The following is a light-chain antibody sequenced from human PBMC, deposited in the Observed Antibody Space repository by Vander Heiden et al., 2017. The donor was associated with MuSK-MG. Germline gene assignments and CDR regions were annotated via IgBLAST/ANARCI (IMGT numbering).Light chain of an antibody. CDR3: AAWDDSLNGVV. CDR1: SSNIGSNT. J-gene: IGLJ2*01. V-gene: IGLV1-44*01. Sequence: QAMLTRPPSASGPPGQRVTISCSGSSSNIGSNTVNWYQQLPGTAPKLLIYSNNQRPSGVPDRFSGSKSGTSAPLASSGLQSEDEADYYCAAWDDSLNGVVFGGGTKLTVL. CDR2: SNN.